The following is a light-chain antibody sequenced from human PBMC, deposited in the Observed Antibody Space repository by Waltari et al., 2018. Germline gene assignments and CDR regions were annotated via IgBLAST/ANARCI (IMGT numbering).Light chain of an antibody. J-gene: IGKJ4*01. Sequence: DVQLTQSPSFLSASVRDRVTITCRARQGLSNYLAWYQQKPGKAPKLLIYSASTLQSGVPSRFSGSGSGTEFSLTISSLQPEDFATYYCQQLNSYPLTFGGGTKVEIK. CDR2: SAS. CDR1: QGLSNY. CDR3: QQLNSYPLT. V-gene: IGKV1-9*01.